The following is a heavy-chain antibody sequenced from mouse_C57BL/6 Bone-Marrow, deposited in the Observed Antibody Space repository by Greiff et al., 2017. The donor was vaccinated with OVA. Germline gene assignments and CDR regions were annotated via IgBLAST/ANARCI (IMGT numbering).Heavy chain of an antibody. D-gene: IGHD4-1*02. CDR2: IRNTANGYTT. Sequence: EVKLVESGGGLVQPGASLRLSCAASGFTFTDYYMSWVRQPPGKAPEWLALIRNTANGYTTEYTASVKGRFTISRDKSQNILYLQMDTVRAEDSATCYCVKSNWDWYLDVWGTGTTVTVSS. CDR3: VKSNWDWYLDV. J-gene: IGHJ1*03. V-gene: IGHV7-4*01. CDR1: GFTFTDYY.